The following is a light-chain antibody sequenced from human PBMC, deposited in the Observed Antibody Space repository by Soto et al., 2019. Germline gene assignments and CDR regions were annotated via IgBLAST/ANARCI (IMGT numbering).Light chain of an antibody. V-gene: IGLV2-14*01. CDR3: SSYTSSASVV. Sequence: QSALTQPASVSGSPGQSITISCTGTSSDVGGYNFVSWYQQHPGKVPKLMIYDVSKRPSGVSNRFSASKSGNTASLTISGLQAEDEADYYCSSYTSSASVVFGGGTQLTDL. J-gene: IGLJ2*01. CDR2: DVS. CDR1: SSDVGGYNF.